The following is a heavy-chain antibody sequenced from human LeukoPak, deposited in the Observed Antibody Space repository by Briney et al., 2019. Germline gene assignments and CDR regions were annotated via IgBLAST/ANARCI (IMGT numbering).Heavy chain of an antibody. CDR2: ISDSGGST. Sequence: PGGSLRLSCATSGFTFSSYAMSWVRQAPGKGLEWVSAISDSGGSTYYADSVKGRFTISRDNSKNTLYLQMNSLRDEDTAVYYCARDYYDSSGYSDYWGQGTLVTVSS. CDR1: GFTFSSYA. V-gene: IGHV3-23*01. D-gene: IGHD3-22*01. CDR3: ARDYYDSSGYSDY. J-gene: IGHJ4*02.